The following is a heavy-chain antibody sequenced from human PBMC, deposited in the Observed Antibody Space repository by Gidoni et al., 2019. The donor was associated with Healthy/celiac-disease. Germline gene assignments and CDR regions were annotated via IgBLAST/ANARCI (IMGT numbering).Heavy chain of an antibody. V-gene: IGHV4-34*01. CDR3: ARGILWFGELYDP. D-gene: IGHD3-10*01. J-gene: IGHJ5*02. CDR1: GGSFSGSY. Sequence: QVQLQQWGAGLLKPSETLSLTCAVYGGSFSGSYWSWIRQPPGKGLEWIGEINHSGSTNYNPSLKSRVTISVDTSKNQFSLKLSSVTAADTAVYYCARGILWFGELYDPWGQGTLVTVSS. CDR2: INHSGST.